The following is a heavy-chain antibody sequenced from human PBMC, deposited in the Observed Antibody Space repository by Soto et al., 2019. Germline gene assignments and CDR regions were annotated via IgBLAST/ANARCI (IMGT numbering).Heavy chain of an antibody. D-gene: IGHD1-1*01. CDR2: LYDVFGS. V-gene: IGHV3-53*01. Sequence: DVQLVESGGGLIQPGESLRLSCAAFGLTVSGTKYVAWVRQAPGKGLEWVSALYDVFGSFYADSVKGRSTTSSDRSKSTVYLQMNDLRPDDTAVYYCASWHEREHAYDVWGQGTTVIVSS. CDR3: ASWHEREHAYDV. J-gene: IGHJ3*01. CDR1: GLTVSGTKY.